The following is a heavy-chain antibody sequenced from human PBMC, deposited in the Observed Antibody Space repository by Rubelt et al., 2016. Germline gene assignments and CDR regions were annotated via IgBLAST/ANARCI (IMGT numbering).Heavy chain of an antibody. Sequence: QVQLQQWGAGLLKPSETLSLTCAVYGGSFSGYYWSWIRQPPGKGLEWIGEINHSGSTNYNTSLKSRVPIAVDTSKNQFSLKLSSVTAADTAVYYCARRRRYSGSSYWYFDLWGRGTLVTVSS. V-gene: IGHV4-34*01. J-gene: IGHJ2*01. CDR3: ARRRRYSGSSYWYFDL. CDR2: INHSGST. CDR1: GGSFSGYY. D-gene: IGHD1-26*01.